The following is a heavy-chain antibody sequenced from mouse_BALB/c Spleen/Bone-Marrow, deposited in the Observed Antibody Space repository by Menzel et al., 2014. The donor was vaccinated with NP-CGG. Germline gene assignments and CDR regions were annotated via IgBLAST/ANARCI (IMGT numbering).Heavy chain of an antibody. CDR1: GYTFANYY. D-gene: IGHD1-1*02. V-gene: IGHV1S81*02. CDR3: PRWRRDALDY. J-gene: IGHJ4*01. CDR2: INHSNGGT. Sequence: QVQLQQSGAELVKPGASVKLSCKASGYTFANYYMYWVKQRPGQGLEWFGEINHSNGGTNFNEKFKNKATMNVDKSSSTAYMQLSSLTSEDSAVYYCPRWRRDALDYWGQGASVTASS.